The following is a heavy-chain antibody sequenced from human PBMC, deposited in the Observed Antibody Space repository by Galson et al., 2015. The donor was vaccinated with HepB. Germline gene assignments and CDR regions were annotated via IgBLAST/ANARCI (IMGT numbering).Heavy chain of an antibody. CDR3: ARDLAAAAAGMIGFISDFIDY. D-gene: IGHD6-13*01. J-gene: IGHJ4*02. CDR1: GYTFTSYY. V-gene: IGHV1-46*01. CDR2: INPSGGST. Sequence: SVKVSCKASGYTFTSYYMHWVRQAPGQGLEWMGIINPSGGSTSYAQKFQGRVTMTRDTSTSTVYMELSSLRSEDTAVYYCARDLAAAAAGMIGFISDFIDYWGQGTLVTVSS.